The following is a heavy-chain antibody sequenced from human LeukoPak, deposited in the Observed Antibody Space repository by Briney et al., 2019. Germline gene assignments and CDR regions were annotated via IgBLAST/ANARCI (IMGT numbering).Heavy chain of an antibody. CDR1: GWSFNDYY. CDR3: ARGQVPTARGYNWFDP. V-gene: IGHV4-34*01. Sequence: SETLSLSCAVYGWSFNDYYWNWIRQPPGKGLEWIGEINARGDTNYNPSLKSRVTISVDTSKKQFSLRLTSLIAADTALYYCARGQVPTARGYNWFDPWGQRTLVTVSS. J-gene: IGHJ5*02. D-gene: IGHD2-2*01. CDR2: INARGDT.